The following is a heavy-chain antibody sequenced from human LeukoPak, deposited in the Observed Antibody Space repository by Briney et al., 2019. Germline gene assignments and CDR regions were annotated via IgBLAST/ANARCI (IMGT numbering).Heavy chain of an antibody. CDR3: IRLDWSGGDWFGY. D-gene: IGHD2-15*01. J-gene: IGHJ4*02. CDR1: GFTFSGSA. V-gene: IGHV3-73*01. Sequence: GGSLRLSCAASGFTFSGSALHWVRQASGKGLEWVGRTRNKANSYATAYAAPVQGRFTISRDDSNNTAYLQMNSLKTEDTAVYYCIRLDWSGGDWFGYWGQGTLVTVSS. CDR2: TRNKANSYAT.